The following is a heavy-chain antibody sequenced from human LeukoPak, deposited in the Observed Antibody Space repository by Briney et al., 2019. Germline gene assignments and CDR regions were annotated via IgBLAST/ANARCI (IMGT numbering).Heavy chain of an antibody. Sequence: GASVTVSCKASGYTFTGYYMHWVRQAPGQGLEWMGWINPNSGGTNYAQKFQGRVTMTRDMSISTAYMELSRLRSDDTAVYYCARPPFLRGYSYGFWGQGTLVTVST. V-gene: IGHV1-2*02. CDR1: GYTFTGYY. CDR3: ARPPFLRGYSYGF. D-gene: IGHD5-18*01. J-gene: IGHJ4*02. CDR2: INPNSGGT.